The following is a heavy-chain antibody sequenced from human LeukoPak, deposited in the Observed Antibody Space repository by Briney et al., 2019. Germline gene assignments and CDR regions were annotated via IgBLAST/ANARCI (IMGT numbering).Heavy chain of an antibody. CDR2: VSSSGST. D-gene: IGHD2-15*01. Sequence: SETLSLTCSVSGVPLSSFYWTWIRQSAGKGLEWLGRVSSSGSTDYNHSLKSRLTLSLDTSENQFSLRLNSVTAADTAVYYCARSARFYHFYMDVWGKGTAVTVSS. CDR3: ARSARFYHFYMDV. J-gene: IGHJ6*03. V-gene: IGHV4-4*07. CDR1: GVPLSSFY.